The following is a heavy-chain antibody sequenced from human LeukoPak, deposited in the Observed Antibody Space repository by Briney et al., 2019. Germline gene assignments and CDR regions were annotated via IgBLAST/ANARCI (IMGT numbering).Heavy chain of an antibody. CDR1: EYTFTGYY. CDR2: INPNSGGT. J-gene: IGHJ4*02. D-gene: IGHD3-10*01. CDR3: ARAHYGSGSYSTLSRLNYFDY. V-gene: IGHV1-2*06. Sequence: GASVKVSCKASEYTFTGYYMHGVRQAPGQGLEWMGRINPNSGGTNYAQKFQGRVTMTRDTSLSTAYMELSRLRSDDTAVYYCARAHYGSGSYSTLSRLNYFDYWGQGTLVTVSS.